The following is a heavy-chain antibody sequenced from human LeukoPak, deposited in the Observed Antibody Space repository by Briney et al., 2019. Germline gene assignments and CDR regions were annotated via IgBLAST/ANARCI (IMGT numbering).Heavy chain of an antibody. CDR2: ISSSSSYI. J-gene: IGHJ4*02. Sequence: PGGSLRLSCAASGFTFSSYSMNWVRQAPGKGLEWVSSISSSSSYIYYADSVKGRFTISRDNAKNSLYLQMNSLRAEDTAVYYCASDKPGIAVAGLFDYWGQGTLVTVSS. CDR3: ASDKPGIAVAGLFDY. CDR1: GFTFSSYS. D-gene: IGHD6-19*01. V-gene: IGHV3-21*01.